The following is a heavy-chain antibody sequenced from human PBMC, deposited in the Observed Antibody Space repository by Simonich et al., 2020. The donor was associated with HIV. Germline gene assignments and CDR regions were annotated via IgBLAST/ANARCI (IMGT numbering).Heavy chain of an antibody. CDR3: ARGWDGSSSSLDDY. CDR2: INQDGSQK. Sequence: EVQLVESGGGLVQPGGSLRLSGAASGCTFISYWMTWVRQAPGKGLGVVAKINQDGSQKYYVDSVKGRFTISRDNAKNLLYLQMDSLRVEDTAVYYCARGWDGSSSSLDDYWGQGTLVTVSS. D-gene: IGHD6-6*01. J-gene: IGHJ4*02. CDR1: GCTFISYW. V-gene: IGHV3-7*01.